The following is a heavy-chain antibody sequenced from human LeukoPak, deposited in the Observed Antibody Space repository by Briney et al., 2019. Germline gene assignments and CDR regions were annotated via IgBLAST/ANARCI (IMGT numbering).Heavy chain of an antibody. CDR3: ARHRSGGSQDDAFDI. CDR2: ISGSGSST. CDR1: GFTFRSYA. D-gene: IGHD2-15*01. J-gene: IGHJ3*02. V-gene: IGHV3-23*01. Sequence: PGGSLRLSCAASGFTFRSYAMSWVRQAPGKGLEWVSVISGSGSSTYYADSVKGRFTISRDNSKNTLYLQMYSLRAEDTAVYYCARHRSGGSQDDAFDIWGQGTLVTVSS.